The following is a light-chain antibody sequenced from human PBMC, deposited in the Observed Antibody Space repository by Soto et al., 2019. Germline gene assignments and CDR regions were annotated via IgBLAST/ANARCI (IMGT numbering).Light chain of an antibody. CDR2: GAS. CDR3: QQYNNWPPDRT. V-gene: IGKV3-15*01. J-gene: IGKJ1*01. Sequence: EIVMTQSPATLSVSPGERASLSCRASQSVGSNLAWYQQKPGQAPRLLIYGASTRATGIPARFSGSGSGTEFPLTISSLQSEDFAIYFCQQYNNWPPDRTFGQGTKVDIK. CDR1: QSVGSN.